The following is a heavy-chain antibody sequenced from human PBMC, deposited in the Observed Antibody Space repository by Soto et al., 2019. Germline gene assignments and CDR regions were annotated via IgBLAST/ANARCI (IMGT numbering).Heavy chain of an antibody. CDR1: GGSISSYY. D-gene: IGHD3-10*01. Sequence: SETLSLTCAVSGGSISSYYWSWIRQPAGKGLEWLGHISSTGNTDYNPSLKSRVTMSMDTSKNQFSLNLSSVTAADTAVYYCARGKTNYFFDLWGQGHLVTVSS. CDR3: ARGKTNYFFDL. J-gene: IGHJ4*02. CDR2: ISSTGNT. V-gene: IGHV4-4*07.